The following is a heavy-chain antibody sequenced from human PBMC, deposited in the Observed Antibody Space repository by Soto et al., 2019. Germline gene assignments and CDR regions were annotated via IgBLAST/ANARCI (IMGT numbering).Heavy chain of an antibody. CDR1: GFTFSSYA. CDR2: ISYDGNKK. CDR3: ARDFDY. Sequence: QVQLVESGGGVVQPGRSLRLSCAASGFTFSSYAMHWVRQAPGKGLEWVAVISYDGNKKYYADSVKGRFTISRDNSKNTLYLQMNSLRTEDTAVYYCARDFDYWGQGTLVTVSS. V-gene: IGHV3-30-3*01. J-gene: IGHJ4*02.